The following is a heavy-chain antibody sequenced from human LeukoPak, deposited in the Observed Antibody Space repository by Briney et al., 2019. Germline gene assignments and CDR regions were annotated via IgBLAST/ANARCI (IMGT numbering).Heavy chain of an antibody. D-gene: IGHD3-22*01. J-gene: IGHJ4*02. Sequence: SETLSLTCTVSGGSIVSYHWSRIRQPPGKGLEWIGYIHYSGFTNYNPSLKSRVTISVDTSKNQLSLKLSSVTAADTAVYYCSRREDSGTSGYYGLWGQGTLVTVSS. CDR3: SRREDSGTSGYYGL. CDR1: GGSIVSYH. V-gene: IGHV4-59*08. CDR2: IHYSGFT.